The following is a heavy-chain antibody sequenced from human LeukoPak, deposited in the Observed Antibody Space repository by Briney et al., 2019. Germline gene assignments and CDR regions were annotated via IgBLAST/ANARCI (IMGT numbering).Heavy chain of an antibody. D-gene: IGHD7-27*01. Sequence: SETLSLTCAVYGGSFSGYYWSWIRQPPGKGLEWIGEINHSGSTNYNPSLKSRVTISADTSQNQFSLKLSSVTAADTAVYYCASRKLGNDYWGQETLVTVSS. J-gene: IGHJ4*02. CDR3: ASRKLGNDY. CDR1: GGSFSGYY. CDR2: INHSGST. V-gene: IGHV4-34*01.